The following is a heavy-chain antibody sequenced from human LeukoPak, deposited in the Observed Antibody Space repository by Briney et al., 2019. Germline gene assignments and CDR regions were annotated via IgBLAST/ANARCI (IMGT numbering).Heavy chain of an antibody. CDR1: GFTFSNYW. V-gene: IGHV3-7*01. CDR2: IKQDGSEK. D-gene: IGHD2-21*02. Sequence: GGSLRLSCVASGFTFSNYWMSWVRQAPGKGLEWVANIKQDGSEKYYVDSVKGRFTISRDNAKNSLYLQMNNLRAQDTAGYYLARALGGCDCHWGQGTLVTVSS. CDR3: ARALGGCDCH. J-gene: IGHJ4*02.